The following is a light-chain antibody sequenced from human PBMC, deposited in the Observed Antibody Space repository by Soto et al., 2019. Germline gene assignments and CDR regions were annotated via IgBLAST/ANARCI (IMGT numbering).Light chain of an antibody. Sequence: VLTQSPVSLSVSPGGRATLSCRASQSFRGLLAWYQQKPGQAPRLLIYDAYNRATGIPPRFSGSGSGTDFTLTISSLEPEDSAVYYCQQRHMWPITFGQGTRLEIK. J-gene: IGKJ5*01. CDR1: QSFRGL. V-gene: IGKV3-11*01. CDR3: QQRHMWPIT. CDR2: DAY.